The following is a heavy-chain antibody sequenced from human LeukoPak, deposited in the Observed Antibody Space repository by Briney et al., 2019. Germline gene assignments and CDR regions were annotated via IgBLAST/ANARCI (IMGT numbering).Heavy chain of an antibody. V-gene: IGHV1-69*04. CDR2: IIPILGIA. CDR3: ARGRFSGYATFDY. CDR1: GYTFTSYG. D-gene: IGHD5-12*01. J-gene: IGHJ4*02. Sequence: ASVKVSCKASGYTFTSYGISWVRQAPGQGLEWMGRIIPILGIANYAQKFQGRVTITADKSTSTAYMELSSLRSEDTAVYYCARGRFSGYATFDYWGQGTLVTVSS.